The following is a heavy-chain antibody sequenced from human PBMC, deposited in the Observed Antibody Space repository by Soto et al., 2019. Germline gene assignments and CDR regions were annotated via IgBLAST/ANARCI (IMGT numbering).Heavy chain of an antibody. J-gene: IGHJ6*02. CDR2: IYHSGST. V-gene: IGHV4-4*02. Sequence: SETLSLTCAVSGGSISSSNWWSWVRQPPGKGLEWIGEIYHSGSTNYNPSLKSRVTISVDKSKNQFSLKLSSVTAADTAVYYCARSFYGDYVVTDYGMDVWGQGTTVTVSS. D-gene: IGHD4-17*01. CDR1: GGSISSSNW. CDR3: ARSFYGDYVVTDYGMDV.